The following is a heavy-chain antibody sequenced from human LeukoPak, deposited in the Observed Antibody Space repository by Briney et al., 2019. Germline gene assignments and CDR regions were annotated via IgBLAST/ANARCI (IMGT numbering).Heavy chain of an antibody. V-gene: IGHV3-15*01. CDR1: GFTFSNAW. CDR3: TTDLYFVVVVAATPGWFDP. J-gene: IGHJ5*02. D-gene: IGHD2-15*01. Sequence: GGSLRLSCAASGFTFSNAWMSWVRQAPGKGLEWVGRIKSKTDGGTTDYAAPVKGRSTISRDDSKNTLYLQMNSLKTEDTAVYYCTTDLYFVVVVAATPGWFDPWGQGTLVTVSS. CDR2: IKSKTDGGTT.